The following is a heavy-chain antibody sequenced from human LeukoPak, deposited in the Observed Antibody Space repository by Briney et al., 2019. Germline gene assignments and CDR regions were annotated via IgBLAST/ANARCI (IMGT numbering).Heavy chain of an antibody. CDR1: GFTFSSYA. J-gene: IGHJ4*02. V-gene: IGHV3-23*01. CDR2: ISGSGGST. CDR3: AKDGAGLQLWFLPY. Sequence: GGSLRLSCAASGFTFSSYAMSWVRQAPGKGLEWVSAISGSGGSTYYADSGKGRFTISRDNSKNTLYLQMNSLRAEDTAVYYCAKDGAGLQLWFLPYWGQGTLVTVSS. D-gene: IGHD5-18*01.